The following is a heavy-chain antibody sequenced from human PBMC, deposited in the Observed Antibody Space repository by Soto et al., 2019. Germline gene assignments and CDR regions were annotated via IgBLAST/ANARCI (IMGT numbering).Heavy chain of an antibody. CDR1: GRSLRGYY. CDR2: ISDTGST. J-gene: IGHJ2*01. Sequence: QVQLQESGPGLVKPSETLSLICTVSGRSLRGYYWTWIRQPPGKGLEWIGYISDTGSTNYNPALNSRVTISIDTSKNQFSLKLSSVTATDTAVYYCARRRFFWYFDLWGRGTLVTVSS. V-gene: IGHV4-59*08. D-gene: IGHD3-16*01. CDR3: ARRRFFWYFDL.